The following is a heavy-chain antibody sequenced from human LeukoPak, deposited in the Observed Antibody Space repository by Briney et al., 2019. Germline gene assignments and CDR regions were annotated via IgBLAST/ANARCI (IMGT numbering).Heavy chain of an antibody. CDR2: INHSGST. CDR3: ARKASSGPFDY. D-gene: IGHD3-22*01. J-gene: IGHJ4*02. Sequence: PSETLSLTCAVYGGSFSGYYWSWIRQPPGKGLEWIGEINHSGSTNYNPSLKSRVTISVDTSKNQFSLKLSSVTAADTAVYYCARKASSGPFDYWGQGTLVTVSS. CDR1: GGSFSGYY. V-gene: IGHV4-34*09.